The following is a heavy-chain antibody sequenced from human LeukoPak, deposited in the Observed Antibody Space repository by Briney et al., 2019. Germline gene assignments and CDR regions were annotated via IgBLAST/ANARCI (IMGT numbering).Heavy chain of an antibody. J-gene: IGHJ6*03. V-gene: IGHV3-21*01. D-gene: IGHD3-10*01. Sequence: GGSLRLSCAASGFTFSSYSMNWVRQVPGKGLEWVSSISSSSSYIYYADSVKGRFTISRDNAKNSLYLQMNSLRAEDTAVYYCARDPGVYYYYMDVWGKGTTVTVSS. CDR3: ARDPGVYYYYMDV. CDR2: ISSSSSYI. CDR1: GFTFSSYS.